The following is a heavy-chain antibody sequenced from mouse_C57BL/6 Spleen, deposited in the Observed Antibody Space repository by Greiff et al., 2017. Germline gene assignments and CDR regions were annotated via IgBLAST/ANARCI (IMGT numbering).Heavy chain of an antibody. V-gene: IGHV1-52*01. D-gene: IGHD2-2*01. CDR3: ARGLGVTYYAMDY. J-gene: IGHJ4*01. CDR1: GYTFTSYW. Sequence: VQLQQPGAELVRPGSSVKLSCKASGYTFTSYWMHWVKQRPIQGLEWIGNIDPSASETDYNQKFKDKATLTVDKSSSTAYMQLSSLTSEDSAVYYCARGLGVTYYAMDYWGQGTSVTVSS. CDR2: IDPSASET.